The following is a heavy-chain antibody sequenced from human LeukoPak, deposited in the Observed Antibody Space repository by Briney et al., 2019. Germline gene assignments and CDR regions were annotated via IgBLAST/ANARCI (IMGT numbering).Heavy chain of an antibody. Sequence: SETLSLTCTVSAGSFISSSHHWGWIRQSPGKGLEWIGTVYYGRTTYYNPCLDGRVTISLDTSANHFSLQLNSVTAADTAVYYCVRHDGRGGATMGAFDSWGQGSLVTVSS. CDR1: AGSFISSSHH. CDR3: VRHDGRGGATMGAFDS. J-gene: IGHJ5*01. D-gene: IGHD5-12*01. CDR2: VYYGRTT. V-gene: IGHV4-39*01.